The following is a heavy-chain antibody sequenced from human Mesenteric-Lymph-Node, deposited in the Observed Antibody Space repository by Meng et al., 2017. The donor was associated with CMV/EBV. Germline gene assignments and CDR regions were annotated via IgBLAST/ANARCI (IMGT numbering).Heavy chain of an antibody. V-gene: IGHV3-30*02. CDR1: GFTFSSYG. Sequence: GESLKISCAASGFTFSSYGMHWVRQAPGKGLEWVACIRYDGSNKYYADSVKGRFTISRDNSKNSLYLQMNSLRAEDTAVYYCAKDTSGIAVAGFDYWGQGTLVTVSS. J-gene: IGHJ4*02. CDR2: IRYDGSNK. D-gene: IGHD6-19*01. CDR3: AKDTSGIAVAGFDY.